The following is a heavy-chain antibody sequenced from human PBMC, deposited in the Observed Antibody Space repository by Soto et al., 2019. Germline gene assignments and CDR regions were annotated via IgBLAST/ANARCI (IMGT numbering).Heavy chain of an antibody. Sequence: GGSLRLSCAASGFTFSTYAMSWVRQASGKGLEWGSYIISSGSSIYYADSVKGGFTISRDNSKNSLYLQMNSLRAEDTAVYYCARALINYDFWSGYYPHHDPFDLWGHGTMVTVSS. D-gene: IGHD3-3*01. CDR2: IISSGSSI. CDR3: ARALINYDFWSGYYPHHDPFDL. J-gene: IGHJ3*01. V-gene: IGHV3-11*01. CDR1: GFTFSTYA.